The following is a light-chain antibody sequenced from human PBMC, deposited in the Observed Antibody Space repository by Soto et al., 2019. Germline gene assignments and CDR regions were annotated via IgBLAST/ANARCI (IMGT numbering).Light chain of an antibody. CDR2: EVS. V-gene: IGLV2-14*01. J-gene: IGLJ1*01. CDR1: SSDVGGYNY. Sequence: QSALTQPASVSGSPGQSITISCTGTSSDVGGYNYVSWYQQHPGKAPKLMIYEVSNRPSGVSNRFSGSKSGNTASLTISGLQAEHEADYYCSSYTSSSTRVFGTGTQLTVL. CDR3: SSYTSSSTRV.